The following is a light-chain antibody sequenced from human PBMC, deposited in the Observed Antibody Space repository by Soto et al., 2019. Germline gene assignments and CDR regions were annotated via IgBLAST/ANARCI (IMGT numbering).Light chain of an antibody. Sequence: QSVLSQEASVSGTPGQRVAMACSGGNSNIGKNSVNWYRQVPGTAPQLLIYSDTLRSFGIPDRFSASKSDTSATLAIGGLHSDDEALYFCAAWDDSLNGLVFGGGTQLTVL. J-gene: IGLJ7*01. CDR3: AAWDDSLNGLV. CDR1: NSNIGKNS. V-gene: IGLV1-44*01. CDR2: SDT.